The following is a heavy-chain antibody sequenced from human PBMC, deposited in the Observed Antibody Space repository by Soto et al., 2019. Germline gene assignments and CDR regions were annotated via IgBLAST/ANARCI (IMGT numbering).Heavy chain of an antibody. D-gene: IGHD3-10*01. CDR3: ARDRITLANDAFDI. CDR1: GGSISSYY. V-gene: IGHV4-4*07. CDR2: IYTSGST. J-gene: IGHJ3*02. Sequence: SEILSLTCTVSGGSISSYYWSWIRQPAGKGLEWIGRIYTSGSTNYNPSLKSRVTMSVDTSKNQFSLNLSSVTAAADTAVYYCARDRITLANDAFDIWGQGTMVT.